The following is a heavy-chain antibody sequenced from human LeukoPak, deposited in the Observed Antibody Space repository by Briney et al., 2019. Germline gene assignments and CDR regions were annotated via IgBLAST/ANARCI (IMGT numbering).Heavy chain of an antibody. D-gene: IGHD3-22*01. Sequence: ASVKVSCKASGYTFTDYGMHWVRQAPGQRLEWMGWINAGNGNTKYSQKFQGRVTITRDTSASTAYMELSSLRSEDTAVYYCACYYDSSGYDYWGQGTLVTVSS. CDR3: ACYYDSSGYDY. V-gene: IGHV1-3*01. J-gene: IGHJ4*02. CDR1: GYTFTDYG. CDR2: INAGNGNT.